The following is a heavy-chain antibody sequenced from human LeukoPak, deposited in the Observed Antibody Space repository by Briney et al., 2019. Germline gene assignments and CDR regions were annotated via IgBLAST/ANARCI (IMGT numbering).Heavy chain of an antibody. CDR1: GFTFSSYV. V-gene: IGHV3-53*01. D-gene: IGHD3-10*01. Sequence: GGSLRLSCAASGFTFSSYVMHWVRQAPGKGLEWVSVIYSGGATYFADSVKGRFTISRDNSKNTLYLQMNSLRVDDTATYYCAKGVGVRGIIPQTLDYWGQGTLVLVSS. CDR3: AKGVGVRGIIPQTLDY. CDR2: IYSGGAT. J-gene: IGHJ4*02.